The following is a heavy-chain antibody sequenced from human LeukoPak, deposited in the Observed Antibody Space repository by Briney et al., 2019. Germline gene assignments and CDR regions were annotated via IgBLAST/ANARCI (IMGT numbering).Heavy chain of an antibody. D-gene: IGHD5-12*01. J-gene: IGHJ4*02. Sequence: SETLSLTCTVSGGSISSYYWSWIRQPPGKGLEWIGYIYYSGSTNYNPSLKSRVTISVDTSKDQFSLKLSSVTAADTAVYYCARDLATYVDYWGQGTLVTVSS. CDR1: GGSISSYY. V-gene: IGHV4-59*01. CDR3: ARDLATYVDY. CDR2: IYYSGST.